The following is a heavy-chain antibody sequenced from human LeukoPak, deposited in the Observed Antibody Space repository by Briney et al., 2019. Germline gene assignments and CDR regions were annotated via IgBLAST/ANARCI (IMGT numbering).Heavy chain of an antibody. CDR1: GFTFSSYA. CDR3: ARGDAFGI. Sequence: GGSLRLSCAASGFTFSSYAMHWVRQAPGKGLEYVSAISSNGGSTYYANSVEGRFTISRDNSKNTLYLQMGSLRAEDMAVYYCARGDAFGIWGQGTMVTVSS. D-gene: IGHD3-10*01. J-gene: IGHJ3*02. V-gene: IGHV3-64*01. CDR2: ISSNGGST.